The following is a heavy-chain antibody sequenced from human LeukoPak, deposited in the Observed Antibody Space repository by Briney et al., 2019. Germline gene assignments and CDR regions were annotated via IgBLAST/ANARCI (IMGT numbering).Heavy chain of an antibody. D-gene: IGHD1-26*01. V-gene: IGHV3-15*01. CDR2: IKSKTDGGTT. Sequence: PGGSLRLSCAASGFTFSNAWMSWVRQAPGKGLEWVGRIKSKTDGGTTDYAAPVKGRFTISRDDSKNTLYLQMNSLKTEDTAVYYCTTALGAMDDFDYWGQGTLVTVSS. CDR3: TTALGAMDDFDY. J-gene: IGHJ4*02. CDR1: GFTFSNAW.